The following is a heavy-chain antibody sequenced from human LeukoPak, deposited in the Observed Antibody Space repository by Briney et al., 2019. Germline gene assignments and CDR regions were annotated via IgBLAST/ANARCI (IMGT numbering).Heavy chain of an antibody. CDR2: INPNSGGT. D-gene: IGHD1-26*01. Sequence: GASVKVSCKASGYIFTDYYMHWVRQAPGQELGWMGRINPNSGGTNYAQKFQGRVTMTRDTSISTAYTELSSLRSEDTAVYYCAMMMGATQDDAFDIWGQGTMVTVSS. V-gene: IGHV1/OR15-1*01. CDR1: GYIFTDYY. J-gene: IGHJ3*02. CDR3: AMMMGATQDDAFDI.